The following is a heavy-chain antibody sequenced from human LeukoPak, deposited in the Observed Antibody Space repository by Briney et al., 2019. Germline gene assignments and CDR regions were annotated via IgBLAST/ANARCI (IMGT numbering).Heavy chain of an antibody. V-gene: IGHV3-30*02. J-gene: IGHJ4*02. Sequence: GGSLRISCAASGFTFSYYGMHWVRQAPGKGLEWVAFVRFDGNDKFYADSVKGRFTISRDNSKNTLYLQMNSLRAEDTAVYYCAKGYTYNDYWGQGTLVTVSS. CDR3: AKGYTYNDY. CDR1: GFTFSYYG. D-gene: IGHD5-18*01. CDR2: VRFDGNDK.